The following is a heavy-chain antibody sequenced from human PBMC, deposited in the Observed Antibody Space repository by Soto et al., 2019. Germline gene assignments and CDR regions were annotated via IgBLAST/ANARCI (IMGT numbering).Heavy chain of an antibody. Sequence: SVKVSCKASGGTFSSYAISWVRQAPGQGLEWMGGIIPIFGTANYAQKFQGRVTITADESTSTAYMELSSLRSEDTAVYYCARASYTNYYDSSGYYAIPQYFQHWGQGTLVTVSS. J-gene: IGHJ1*01. D-gene: IGHD3-22*01. CDR1: GGTFSSYA. CDR3: ARASYTNYYDSSGYYAIPQYFQH. V-gene: IGHV1-69*13. CDR2: IIPIFGTA.